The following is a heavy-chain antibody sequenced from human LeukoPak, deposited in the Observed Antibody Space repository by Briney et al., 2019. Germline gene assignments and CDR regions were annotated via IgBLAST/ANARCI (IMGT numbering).Heavy chain of an antibody. V-gene: IGHV4-39*01. D-gene: IGHD3-9*01. J-gene: IGHJ4*02. Sequence: SQTLSLTCTVSGGSVSSSSYYWGWIRQPPGKGLEWIGNIYYSGSTYYSPSLTSRDTMSVDTSNNQFSPKMHSVTAADTAVYYCARLSKGRFFDYIFDYWGQGTLVTVSS. CDR3: ARLSKGRFFDYIFDY. CDR2: IYYSGST. CDR1: GGSVSSSSYY.